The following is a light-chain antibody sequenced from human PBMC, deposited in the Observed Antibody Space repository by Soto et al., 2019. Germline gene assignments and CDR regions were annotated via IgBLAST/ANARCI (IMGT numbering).Light chain of an antibody. J-gene: IGKJ5*01. CDR2: DAS. CDR3: QQYENLPT. CDR1: QSLNSL. Sequence: DIQMTQSPSTLSASVGDRVTITCRASQSLNSLLAWYQQKPGRAPKLLIYDASTLESGVPSRFSGSGSGTEFTLTISRLQPEDIATYYCQQYENLPTFGQGTRLENK. V-gene: IGKV1-5*01.